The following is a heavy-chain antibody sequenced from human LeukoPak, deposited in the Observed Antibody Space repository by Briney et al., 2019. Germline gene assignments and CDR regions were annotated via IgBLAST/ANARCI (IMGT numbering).Heavy chain of an antibody. CDR2: INPNSGGT. CDR1: GYTFTGYY. D-gene: IGHD6-13*01. CDR3: ARLYSTLFDY. Sequence: GASGKVSCKASGYTFTGYYMHCVRQAPGQGLEWMGRINPNSGGTNYAQKFQGRVTMTRDTSISTAYMELSRLRSDDTAVYYCARLYSTLFDYWGQGTLVTVSS. J-gene: IGHJ4*02. V-gene: IGHV1-2*06.